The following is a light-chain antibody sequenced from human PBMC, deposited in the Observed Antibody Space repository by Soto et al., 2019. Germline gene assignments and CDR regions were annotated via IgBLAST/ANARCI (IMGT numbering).Light chain of an antibody. V-gene: IGKV1-5*01. CDR2: DAS. CDR3: QHYYGFSRT. Sequence: DIQMTQSPSTLSASVGDRVTITCRASQGIVRWLAWYQQKPGKAPKLLIYDASSLESGVPSRFSGSGAETEFTLTISSLQPDDFATYYCQHYYGFSRTFGQGTRVEIK. CDR1: QGIVRW. J-gene: IGKJ1*01.